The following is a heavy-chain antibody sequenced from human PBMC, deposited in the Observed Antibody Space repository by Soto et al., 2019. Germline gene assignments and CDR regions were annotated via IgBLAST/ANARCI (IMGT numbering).Heavy chain of an antibody. D-gene: IGHD3-10*01. J-gene: IGHJ4*02. CDR3: AREAKEYYSDY. CDR2: IWYDGSNK. Sequence: QVQLVESGGGVVQPGRSLRLSCAASGFTFSTHGMHWVRQAPGKGLEWVAAIWYDGSNKYYAESVKGRFTISRDNSKNTLYLQMNSLRAEDRAVYYCAREAKEYYSDYWGQGTLVTVSS. V-gene: IGHV3-33*01. CDR1: GFTFSTHG.